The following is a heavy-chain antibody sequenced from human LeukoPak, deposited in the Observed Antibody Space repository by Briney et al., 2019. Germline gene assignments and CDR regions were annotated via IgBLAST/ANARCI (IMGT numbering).Heavy chain of an antibody. V-gene: IGHV1-69*04. D-gene: IGHD2-15*01. CDR3: ARHYCSGGSCYSGTGYYYGMDV. CDR2: IIPVLDVS. Sequence: SVKVSCKASGGRFSNYVITWVRQAPGQGLEWMGRIIPVLDVSNFARKFQGRVTMTTDTSTSTSYMELRSLRSDDTAVYYCARHYCSGGSCYSGTGYYYGMDVWGQGTTVTVSS. CDR1: GGRFSNYV. J-gene: IGHJ6*02.